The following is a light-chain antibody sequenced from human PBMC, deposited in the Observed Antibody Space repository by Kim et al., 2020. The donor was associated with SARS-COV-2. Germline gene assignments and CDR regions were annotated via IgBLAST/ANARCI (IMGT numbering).Light chain of an antibody. CDR2: GAS. CDR1: QSVSSSS. CDR3: QQFGSSPPFT. Sequence: DIVLTQSPGALSLPPGERATLSCRASQSVSSSSLAWYQQKAGQAPRLLIYGASTRATGIPDRFSGSGSGTDFTLTIRGLEPEDFAVYYCQQFGSSPPFTFGPGTKVDIK. V-gene: IGKV3-20*01. J-gene: IGKJ3*01.